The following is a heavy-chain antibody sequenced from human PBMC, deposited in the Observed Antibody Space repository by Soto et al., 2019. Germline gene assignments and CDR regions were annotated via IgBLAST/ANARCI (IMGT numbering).Heavy chain of an antibody. CDR2: INPNSGGT. V-gene: IGHV1-2*04. J-gene: IGHJ6*02. Sequence: ASVKVSCKASGYTFTGYYMHWVRQAPGQGLEWMGWINPNSGGTNYAQKFQGWVTMTRDTSISTAYMELSRLRSDDTAVYYCAREVGSSWRTLIGYYYYGMDVWGQGTTVTV. CDR1: GYTFTGYY. CDR3: AREVGSSWRTLIGYYYYGMDV. D-gene: IGHD6-13*01.